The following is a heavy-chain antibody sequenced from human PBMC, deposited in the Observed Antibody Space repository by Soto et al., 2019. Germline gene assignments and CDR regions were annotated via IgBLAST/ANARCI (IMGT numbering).Heavy chain of an antibody. Sequence: SETLSLTCTVSGGSISSGDYYWSWIRQPPGKGLEWIGYIYYSGSTYYNPSLKSRVTISVDTSKNQFSLKLSSVTAADTAVYYCARARSISWHYYFDYWGQGTLVTVSS. CDR1: GGSISSGDYY. J-gene: IGHJ4*02. D-gene: IGHD2-2*01. CDR3: ARARSISWHYYFDY. CDR2: IYYSGST. V-gene: IGHV4-30-4*01.